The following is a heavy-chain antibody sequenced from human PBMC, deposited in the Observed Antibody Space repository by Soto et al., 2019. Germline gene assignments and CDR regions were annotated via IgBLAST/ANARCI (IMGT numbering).Heavy chain of an antibody. J-gene: IGHJ3*02. CDR1: GGSVNSGNYY. CDR2: MSHSGGT. CDR3: ARVERGTATTVVDAFDI. V-gene: IGHV4-34*01. D-gene: IGHD1-1*01. Sequence: QVQLQQWGAGLLKPSATLSLTCAVFGGSVNSGNYYWSWIRQPPGKGLEWIGEMSHSGGTHFNPSLKSRVTISVDTSKNQFSRKMSSVTAADTALYYCARVERGTATTVVDAFDIWGPGTMVTVSS.